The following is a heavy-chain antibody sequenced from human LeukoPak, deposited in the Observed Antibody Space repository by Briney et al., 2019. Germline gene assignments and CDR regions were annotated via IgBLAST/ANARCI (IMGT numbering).Heavy chain of an antibody. D-gene: IGHD6-13*01. CDR3: AITPAAGGLSSGMDV. J-gene: IGHJ6*02. CDR2: ISGSGGST. Sequence: GGSLRLSCAASGFTFSSYAMSWVRQAPGKGLEWVSAISGSGGSTYYADSVKGRFTISRDNSKNTLYLQMNSLRAEDTAVYYCAITPAAGGLSSGMDVWGQGTTVTVSS. V-gene: IGHV3-23*01. CDR1: GFTFSSYA.